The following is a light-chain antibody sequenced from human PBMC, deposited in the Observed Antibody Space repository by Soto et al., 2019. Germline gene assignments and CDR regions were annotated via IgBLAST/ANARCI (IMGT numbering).Light chain of an antibody. CDR1: QSVNNNF. CDR3: QQYGSSPPYT. V-gene: IGKV3-20*01. J-gene: IGKJ2*01. Sequence: EIVLTQSPGTLSLSPGEGATLSCRASQSVNNNFLAWYQQKHGQAPRLLIYRASSRATGIPDRFSGSGSGTDFILTISRLEPEDCAVYYCQQYGSSPPYTFGQGTKLEIK. CDR2: RAS.